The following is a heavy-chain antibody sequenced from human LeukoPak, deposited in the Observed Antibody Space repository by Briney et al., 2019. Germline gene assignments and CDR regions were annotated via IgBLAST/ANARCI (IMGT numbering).Heavy chain of an antibody. CDR1: GGSISSSSYY. CDR3: ARGSYSSSSFYFDY. CDR2: IYHSGST. Sequence: SETLSLTCTVSGGSISSSSYYWGWIRQPPGKGLEWIGEIYHSGSTNYNPSLKSRVTISVDKSKNQFSLKLSSVTAADTAVYYCARGSYSSSSFYFDYWGQGTLVTVSS. J-gene: IGHJ4*02. V-gene: IGHV4-39*07. D-gene: IGHD6-6*01.